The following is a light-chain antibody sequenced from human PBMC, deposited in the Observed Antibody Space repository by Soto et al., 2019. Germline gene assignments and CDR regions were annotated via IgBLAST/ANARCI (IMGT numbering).Light chain of an antibody. CDR2: KAS. CDR1: QSISTW. CDR3: QQYNSYSPT. Sequence: DIQMTQSPSTLSASVGDRVTISCRASQSISTWLAWYQQEPGKAPKLLIHKASSLQSGVPSRFSGSGSGTDFTLTISILHSDDFATYYCQQYNSYSPTFGQGTRVEIK. V-gene: IGKV1-5*03. J-gene: IGKJ1*01.